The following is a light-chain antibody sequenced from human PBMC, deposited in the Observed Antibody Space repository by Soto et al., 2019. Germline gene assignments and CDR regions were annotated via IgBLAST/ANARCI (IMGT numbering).Light chain of an antibody. Sequence: VGLTQSPATVSLSPGERATLSCRVSQDVGKSLSWYQRNPGQAPRLLIYDISNGASGIPARFSGSGAGTDFTLTISSLEAEDFAVYFCQERSNWPPLTVGGGTKVDI. J-gene: IGKJ4*01. CDR3: QERSNWPPLT. V-gene: IGKV3-11*01. CDR1: QDVGKS. CDR2: DIS.